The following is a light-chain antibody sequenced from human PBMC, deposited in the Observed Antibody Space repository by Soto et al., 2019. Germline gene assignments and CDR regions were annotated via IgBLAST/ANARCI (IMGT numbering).Light chain of an antibody. J-gene: IGLJ1*01. CDR2: DVS. CDR3: SSYTSRSTYV. Sequence: QSALTQPRSVSGSPGQSVTISCTGTSSDVGRYDYVSWYQQHPGKAPKLIIYDVSERPSGVPDRFSGSKFGNTASLTISGLQAEDEADYYCSSYTSRSTYVFXTGTKVTVL. CDR1: SSDVGRYDY. V-gene: IGLV2-11*01.